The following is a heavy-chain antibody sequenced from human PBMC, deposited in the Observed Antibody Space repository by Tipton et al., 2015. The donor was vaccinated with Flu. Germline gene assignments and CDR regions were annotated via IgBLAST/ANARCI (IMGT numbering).Heavy chain of an antibody. CDR1: GGSISSSNW. Sequence: TLSLTCAVSGGSISSSNWWSWVRQPPGKGLEWIGEIYHSGSTNYNPSLKSRVTISVGKSKNQFSLKLSSVTAADTAVYYCASRYYDSSGYRIEDYWGQGTLVTVSS. CDR3: ASRYYDSSGYRIEDY. D-gene: IGHD3-22*01. V-gene: IGHV4-4*02. J-gene: IGHJ4*02. CDR2: IYHSGST.